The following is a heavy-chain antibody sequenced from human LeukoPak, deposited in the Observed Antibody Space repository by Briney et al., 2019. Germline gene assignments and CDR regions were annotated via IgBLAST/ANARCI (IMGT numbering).Heavy chain of an antibody. J-gene: IGHJ4*02. Sequence: GGSLRLSCAASGFTLSDYWMTWVRQAPGKGLECVSHIKLDGSEKYYVDSAKGRFTTSRANPKNLVSLQMNSLGAEDTAVYYCARGCNYAFRFDSWGQGTLVTVSS. CDR1: GFTLSDYW. CDR2: IKLDGSEK. CDR3: ARGCNYAFRFDS. D-gene: IGHD1-7*01. V-gene: IGHV3-7*01.